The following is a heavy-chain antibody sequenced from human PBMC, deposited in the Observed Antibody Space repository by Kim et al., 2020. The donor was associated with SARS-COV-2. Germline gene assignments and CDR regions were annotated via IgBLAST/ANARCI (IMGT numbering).Heavy chain of an antibody. D-gene: IGHD2-8*01. Sequence: SETLSLTCTVSDDSFSSYYWSWIRQPPGKGLEWIGFIYYSGSANYNPSLKSRVTISVDTSKNQFSLRLSSVTPADTAVYYCARRALIGPHHLFDYWGQGTLVTVSS. CDR2: IYYSGSA. CDR3: ARRALIGPHHLFDY. V-gene: IGHV4-59*08. CDR1: DDSFSSYY. J-gene: IGHJ4*02.